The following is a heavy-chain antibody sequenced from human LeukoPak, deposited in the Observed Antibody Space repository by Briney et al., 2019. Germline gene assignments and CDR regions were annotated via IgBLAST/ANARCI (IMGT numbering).Heavy chain of an antibody. CDR2: INPSGGST. V-gene: IGHV1-46*01. J-gene: IGHJ4*02. D-gene: IGHD6-19*01. CDR1: GYTFTSYY. Sequence: GASVKVSCKASGYTFTSYYMHWVRQAPGQGLEWMGIINPSGGSTSYAQKLQGRVTMTRDTSTSTVYMELSSLRSEDTAVYYCAREVTVAGTFDYWGQGTLVTVSS. CDR3: AREVTVAGTFDY.